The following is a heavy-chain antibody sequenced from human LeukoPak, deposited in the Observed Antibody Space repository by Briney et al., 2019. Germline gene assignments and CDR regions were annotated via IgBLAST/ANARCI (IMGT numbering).Heavy chain of an antibody. D-gene: IGHD3-22*01. CDR3: ARQTPSSGYY. CDR1: GYSISSGYY. Sequence: SETLSLTRVVSGYSISSGYYWGWIRQPPGKGLEWIGSIYHSGSTYYNPSLKSRVTISVDTSKNQFSLKLSSVTAADTAVYYCARQTPSSGYYWGQGTLVTVSS. CDR2: IYHSGST. J-gene: IGHJ4*02. V-gene: IGHV4-38-2*01.